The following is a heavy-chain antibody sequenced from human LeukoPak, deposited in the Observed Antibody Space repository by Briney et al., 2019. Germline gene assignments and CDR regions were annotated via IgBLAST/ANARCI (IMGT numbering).Heavy chain of an antibody. CDR2: IWYDGSNK. V-gene: IGHV3-33*01. J-gene: IGHJ5*02. D-gene: IGHD7-27*01. CDR3: ARDSPLTAGPFDP. Sequence: PGGSLRLSCAASGFTFSSYGMHWVRQAPGKGLEWVAVIWYDGSNKFYADSVKGRFTISRDNSKNTLYLQMNSLRGDDTAVYYCARDSPLTAGPFDPWGQGTLVTVSS. CDR1: GFTFSSYG.